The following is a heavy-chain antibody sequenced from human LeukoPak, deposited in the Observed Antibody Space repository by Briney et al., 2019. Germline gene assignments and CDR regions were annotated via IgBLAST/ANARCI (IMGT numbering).Heavy chain of an antibody. D-gene: IGHD3-10*01. J-gene: IGHJ6*02. V-gene: IGHV3-53*01. CDR3: ARHTTAVLRGARGMDV. CDR1: GFIVSSNY. CDR2: IYSGGST. Sequence: GGSLTLSCAASGFIVSSNYISWVRQAPGKGLEWVSVIYSGGSTYCADSVKGRFTISRDNSKNTVYLQMNSLRAEDTAVYYCARHTTAVLRGARGMDVWGQGSTVTVSS.